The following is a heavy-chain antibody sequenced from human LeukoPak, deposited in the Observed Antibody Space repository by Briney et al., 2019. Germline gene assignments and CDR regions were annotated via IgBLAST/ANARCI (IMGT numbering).Heavy chain of an antibody. CDR2: IYYSGST. D-gene: IGHD6-13*01. J-gene: IGHJ4*02. CDR3: ARHKLTSSSSWYYFDY. Sequence: NTSETLSLTCTVSGGSISSTSYYWGWIRQPPGKGLEWIGSIYYSGSTYYNPSLKSRVTISVDTSKNQFSLKLSSVTAADTAVYYCARHKLTSSSSWYYFDYWGQGTLVTVPS. V-gene: IGHV4-39*01. CDR1: GGSISSTSYY.